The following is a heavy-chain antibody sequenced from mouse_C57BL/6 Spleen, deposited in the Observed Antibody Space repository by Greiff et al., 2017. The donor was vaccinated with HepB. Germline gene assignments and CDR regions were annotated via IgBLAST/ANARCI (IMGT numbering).Heavy chain of an antibody. V-gene: IGHV7-1*01. Sequence: EVHLVESGGGLVQSGRSLRLSCATSGFTFSDFYMEWVRQAPGKGLEWIAASRNKANDYTTEYSASVKGRFIVSRDTSQSILYLQMNALRAEDTAIYYCARDADYYGSSSYWYFDVWGTGTTVTVSS. CDR2: SRNKANDYTT. J-gene: IGHJ1*03. CDR3: ARDADYYGSSSYWYFDV. D-gene: IGHD1-1*01. CDR1: GFTFSDFY.